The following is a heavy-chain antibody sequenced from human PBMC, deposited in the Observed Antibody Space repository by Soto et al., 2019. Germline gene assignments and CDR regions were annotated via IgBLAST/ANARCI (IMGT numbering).Heavy chain of an antibody. V-gene: IGHV4-61*01. D-gene: IGHD3-16*01. CDR2: FSNCGST. CDR1: GDSVSSGSYY. Sequence: QVQLQESGPGLVKPSETLSLTCTVSGDSVSSGSYYWMWIRQPPGKGLEWIGYFSNCGSTNYNSPLNTRATIPVVQSKNQLSLKLTSVIAADRAVYYCAGAYCVGSWRGRSMDVWGQGTTVTVSS. J-gene: IGHJ6*02. CDR3: AGAYCVGSWRGRSMDV.